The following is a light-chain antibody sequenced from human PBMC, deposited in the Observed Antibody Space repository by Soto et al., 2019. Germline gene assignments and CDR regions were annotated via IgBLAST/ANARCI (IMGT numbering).Light chain of an antibody. CDR2: SNN. V-gene: IGLV1-44*01. CDR1: SSNIGSNT. CDR3: AEWDDSLNGYV. Sequence: QSVLTQPPSASGTPGQRVTISCSGSSSNIGSNTVNWYQQLPGTAPKLLIYSNNQRPSGVPDRFSGSKSGTSASLAISGLQSEDEADYYCAEWDDSLNGYVFGTVTKLTVL. J-gene: IGLJ1*01.